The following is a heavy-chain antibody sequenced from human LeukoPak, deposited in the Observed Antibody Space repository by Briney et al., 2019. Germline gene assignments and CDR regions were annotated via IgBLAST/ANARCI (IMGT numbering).Heavy chain of an antibody. D-gene: IGHD2-15*01. CDR3: AKGPYDIVVVVAAVFDY. CDR1: GFTFSSYA. CDR2: TSGSGGST. V-gene: IGHV3-23*01. J-gene: IGHJ4*02. Sequence: GGSLRLSCAASGFTFSSYAMSWVRQAPGKGLEWVSATSGSGGSTYYADSVKGRFTISRDNSKNTLYLQMNSLRAEDTAVYYCAKGPYDIVVVVAAVFDYWGQGTLVTVSS.